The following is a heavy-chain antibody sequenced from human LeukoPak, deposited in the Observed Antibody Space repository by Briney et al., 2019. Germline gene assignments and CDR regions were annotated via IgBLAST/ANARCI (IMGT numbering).Heavy chain of an antibody. CDR2: INPNSGGT. Sequence: ASVKVSCKASGYTFTGYNMQWLRQAPGQGLEWMGWINPNSGGTNYAPKFQGRVTMTRDTSISTAYMELSRLRSDDTAVYYCARDGHFDYWGQGTLVTVSS. J-gene: IGHJ4*02. CDR3: ARDGHFDY. CDR1: GYTFTGYN. V-gene: IGHV1-2*02.